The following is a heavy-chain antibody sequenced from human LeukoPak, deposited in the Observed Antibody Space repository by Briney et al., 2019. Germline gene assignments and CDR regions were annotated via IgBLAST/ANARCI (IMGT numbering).Heavy chain of an antibody. J-gene: IGHJ6*03. CDR3: AREGGGDTAGYYMDV. D-gene: IGHD2-21*01. CDR2: INPNSGGT. Sequence: ASVKVSCKASGYTFTGYYMHWVRQAPGQGLEWMGWINPNSGGTNCAQKFQGRVTMTRDTSISTAYMELSRLRSDDTAVYYCAREGGGDTAGYYMDVWGKGTTVTVSS. CDR1: GYTFTGYY. V-gene: IGHV1-2*02.